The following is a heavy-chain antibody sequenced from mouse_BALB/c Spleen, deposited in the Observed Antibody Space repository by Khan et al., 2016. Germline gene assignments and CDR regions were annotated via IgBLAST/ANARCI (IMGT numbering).Heavy chain of an antibody. CDR2: INPGSSTI. CDR3: ARCGNYNAMGY. D-gene: IGHD2-1*01. V-gene: IGHV4-2*02. CDR1: GFDFSRYW. J-gene: IGHJ4*01. Sequence: EVKLLESGGGLVQPGGSLNLSCAASGFDFSRYWMSWARQAPGKGQEWIGEINPGSSTINYTPSLKDKFIISRDNAKNTLYLQMSKVRSEDTALYYCARCGNYNAMGYWGQGTSVTVSS.